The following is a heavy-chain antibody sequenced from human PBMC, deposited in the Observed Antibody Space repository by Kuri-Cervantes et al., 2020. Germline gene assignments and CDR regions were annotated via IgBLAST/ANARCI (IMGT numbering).Heavy chain of an antibody. CDR3: AKAVGYCTNGVCWGFDY. Sequence: GGSLRLSCAASGFTFSSYWTSWVRQAPGKGLEWVANIKQDGSEKYYVDSVKGRFTISRDNAKNSLYLQMNSLRAEDTAVYYCAKAVGYCTNGVCWGFDYWGQGTLVTVSS. J-gene: IGHJ4*02. D-gene: IGHD2-8*01. CDR2: IKQDGSEK. CDR1: GFTFSSYW. V-gene: IGHV3-7*03.